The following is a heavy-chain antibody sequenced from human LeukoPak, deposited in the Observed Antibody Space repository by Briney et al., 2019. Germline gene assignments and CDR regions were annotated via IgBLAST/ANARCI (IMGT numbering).Heavy chain of an antibody. CDR2: IYTSGST. CDR3: ARERPYCSSTSCLDYSYYYYMDV. Sequence: SQTLSLTCTVSGGSISSGSYYWSWIRQPAGKGLEWIGRIYTSGSTNYNPSLKSRVTRSVDTSKNQFSLKLSSVTAADTAVYYCARERPYCSSTSCLDYSYYYYMDVWGKGTTVTVSS. V-gene: IGHV4-61*02. D-gene: IGHD2-2*01. CDR1: GGSISSGSYY. J-gene: IGHJ6*03.